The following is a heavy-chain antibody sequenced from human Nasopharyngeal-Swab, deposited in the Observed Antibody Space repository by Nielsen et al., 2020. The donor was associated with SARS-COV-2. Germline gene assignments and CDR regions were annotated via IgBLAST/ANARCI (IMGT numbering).Heavy chain of an antibody. D-gene: IGHD1-26*01. J-gene: IGHJ4*02. V-gene: IGHV3-11*01. Sequence: GESLKISCEVSGFTFSDYYMSWIRQAPGKGLEWISNISSSGSSIYYADSVKGRFTISRDNAKNSVYLQMNSLRGEDTAVYYCARGYTGWGYWGQGTLVTVSS. CDR2: ISSSGSSI. CDR1: GFTFSDYY. CDR3: ARGYTGWGY.